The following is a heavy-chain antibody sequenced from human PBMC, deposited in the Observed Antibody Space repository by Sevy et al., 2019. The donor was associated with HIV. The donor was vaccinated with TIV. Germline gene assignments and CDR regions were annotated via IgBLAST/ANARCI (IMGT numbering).Heavy chain of an antibody. D-gene: IGHD3-10*01. CDR1: GFTFSSYG. Sequence: GGSLRLSCAASGFTFSSYGMHWVRQAPGKGLEWVAVISYDGSNKYYADSVKGRITISRDNSRNTLYLQMNSLRAEDTAEYYCAKGPFGELSLYYFDYWGQGTLVTVSS. CDR2: ISYDGSNK. V-gene: IGHV3-30*18. J-gene: IGHJ4*02. CDR3: AKGPFGELSLYYFDY.